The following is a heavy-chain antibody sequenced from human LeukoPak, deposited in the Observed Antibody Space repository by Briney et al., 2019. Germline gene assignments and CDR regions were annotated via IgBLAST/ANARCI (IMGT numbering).Heavy chain of an antibody. V-gene: IGHV1-46*01. J-gene: IGHJ6*02. D-gene: IGHD5-18*01. CDR2: INPSGGST. Sequence: ASVKVSCKASGYTFTSYYMHWVRQAPGQGLEWMGIINPSGGSTSYAQKFQGRVTITADESTSTAYMELSSLRSEDTAVYYCARDGPRVYSYGNLYYYGMDVWGQGTTVTVSS. CDR1: GYTFTSYY. CDR3: ARDGPRVYSYGNLYYYGMDV.